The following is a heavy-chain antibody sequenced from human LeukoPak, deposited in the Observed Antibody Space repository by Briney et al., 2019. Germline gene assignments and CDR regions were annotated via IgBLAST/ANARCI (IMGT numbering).Heavy chain of an antibody. CDR1: GLPIADFA. Sequence: GGSPRLSCVASGLPIADFAMHWVRQAPGKGLEWVSLISGDGVSTFYADSEKGRFSISRDNSKNSLYLEMNSLRTEDAAMYYCAKESGKFDYWGQGTLVAVSS. CDR2: ISGDGVST. CDR3: AKESGKFDY. V-gene: IGHV3-43*02. J-gene: IGHJ4*02.